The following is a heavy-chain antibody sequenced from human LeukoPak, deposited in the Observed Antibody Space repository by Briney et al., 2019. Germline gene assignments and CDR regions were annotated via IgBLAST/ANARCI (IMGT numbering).Heavy chain of an antibody. CDR1: GFTFSSHW. V-gene: IGHV3-74*01. CDR3: ARPVGTTVSVDY. CDR2: ISPDGSAT. D-gene: IGHD1-26*01. Sequence: GGSLRLSCAASGFTFSSHWMHWVRQAPGKGLVWASVISPDGSATNYAEPVKGRFTISRDNAKNTLYLQMNSLRAEDTAVYYCARPVGTTVSVDYWGQGTLVTVSS. J-gene: IGHJ4*02.